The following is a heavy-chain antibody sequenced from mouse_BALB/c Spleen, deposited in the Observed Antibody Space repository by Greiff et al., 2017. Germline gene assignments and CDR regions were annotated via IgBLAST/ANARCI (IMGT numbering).Heavy chain of an antibody. CDR3: ARGTGYYAMDY. D-gene: IGHD4-1*01. CDR2: IWGDGST. V-gene: IGHV2-6-7*01. CDR1: GFSLTGYG. Sequence: QVQLKQSGPGLVAPSQSLSITCTVSGFSLTGYGVNWVRQPPGKGLEWLGMIWGDGSTDYNSALKSRLSISKDNSKSQVFLKMNSLQTDDTARYYCARGTGYYAMDYWGQGTSVTVSS. J-gene: IGHJ4*01.